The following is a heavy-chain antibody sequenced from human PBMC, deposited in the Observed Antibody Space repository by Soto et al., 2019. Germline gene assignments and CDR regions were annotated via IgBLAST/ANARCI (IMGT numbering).Heavy chain of an antibody. Sequence: SSETLSLTCTVSGGSISSYYWSWIRQPTGKGLEWIGRIYTSGSTNYNPSLKSRVTMSVDTSKNQFSLKLSSVTAADTAVYYCARARGPTDRSVGYYFDYWGQGTLVTVSS. D-gene: IGHD3-16*01. J-gene: IGHJ4*02. CDR1: GGSISSYY. V-gene: IGHV4-4*07. CDR3: ARARGPTDRSVGYYFDY. CDR2: IYTSGST.